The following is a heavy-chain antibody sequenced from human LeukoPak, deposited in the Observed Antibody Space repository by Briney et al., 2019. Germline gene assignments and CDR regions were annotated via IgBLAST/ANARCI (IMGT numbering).Heavy chain of an antibody. V-gene: IGHV3-33*01. CDR2: IWYDGSNK. CDR1: GFTFSSYG. J-gene: IGHJ4*02. D-gene: IGHD7-27*01. CDR3: ARDANWAPFDY. Sequence: GGSLRLSCAASGFTFSSYGMHWVRQAPGEGLEWVAVIWYDGSNKYYADSVKVRFTISRDNSKNTLYLQMNSLRAEDTAVYYCARDANWAPFDYWGQGTLVTVSS.